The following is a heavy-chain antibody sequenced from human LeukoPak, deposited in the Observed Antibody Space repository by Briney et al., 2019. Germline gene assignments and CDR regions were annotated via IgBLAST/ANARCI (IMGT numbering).Heavy chain of an antibody. J-gene: IGHJ4*02. D-gene: IGHD2-8*01. CDR1: GYSFGTYW. V-gene: IGHV5-51*01. CDR2: IYPGDSDT. CDR3: ARSNDYSDY. Sequence: GESLKISCKGSGYSFGTYWIGWVRQVPVKGLEWMGIIYPGDSDTRYSPSFQGQVTISADKSISTAYLQWSSLKASDTAMYYCARSNDYSDYWGQGTLVTVSS.